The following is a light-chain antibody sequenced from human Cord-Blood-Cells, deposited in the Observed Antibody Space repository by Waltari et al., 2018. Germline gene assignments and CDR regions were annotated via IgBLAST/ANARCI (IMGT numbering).Light chain of an antibody. V-gene: IGLV2-11*01. CDR2: DVS. CDR1: SSDVGGYNY. J-gene: IGLJ3*02. CDR3: CSYAGSYTWV. Sequence: QSALTQPRSVSGSPGQSVTISCTGTSSDVGGYNYVSWYQQHPGKAPKLMIYDVSNRPSGCPHRLSGANAGNPASLTISGLQAEYEADYYCCSYAGSYTWVFGGGTKLTVL.